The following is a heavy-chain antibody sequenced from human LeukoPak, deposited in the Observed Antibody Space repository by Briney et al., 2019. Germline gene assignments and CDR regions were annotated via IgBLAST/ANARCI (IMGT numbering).Heavy chain of an antibody. CDR1: GYTFTGYY. CDR2: INPNSGGT. Sequence: ASVKVSCKASGYTFTGYYMHWVRQAPGQGLEWMGWINPNSGGTKYAQKFQGRVTMTRDTSINTAYMELSSLTSDDTAVYYCARGRDLDCSSASCSMFDYWGQGTLVTVSS. CDR3: ARGRDLDCSSASCSMFDY. V-gene: IGHV1-2*02. D-gene: IGHD2-2*01. J-gene: IGHJ4*02.